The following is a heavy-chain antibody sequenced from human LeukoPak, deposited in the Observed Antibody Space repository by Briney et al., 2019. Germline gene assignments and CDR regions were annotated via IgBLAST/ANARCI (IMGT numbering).Heavy chain of an antibody. Sequence: GGSLRLSCAASGFTFSSYGMPWVRQAPGKGLEWVAVISYDGSNKYYADSVKGRFTISRDNSKNTLYLQMNSLRAEDTAVYYCARSGYGDYSDYWGQGTLVTVSS. CDR2: ISYDGSNK. V-gene: IGHV3-30*03. J-gene: IGHJ4*02. CDR3: ARSGYGDYSDY. CDR1: GFTFSSYG. D-gene: IGHD4-17*01.